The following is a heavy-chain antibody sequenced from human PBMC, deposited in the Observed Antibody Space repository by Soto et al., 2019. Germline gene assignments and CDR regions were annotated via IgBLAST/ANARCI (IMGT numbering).Heavy chain of an antibody. J-gene: IGHJ4*02. D-gene: IGHD6-19*01. CDR3: ARDRYRSAY. V-gene: IGHV3-11*01. Sequence: QVQLVESGGGLVKPGGSLSVSCAASGFTFSDYDMTWIRQAPGKGLEWVSHISSSGKAIYYADSVRGRFTISRDNAKNSLYLQMNSLRVEDTAVYYCARDRYRSAYWGQGTLVTVYS. CDR2: ISSSGKAI. CDR1: GFTFSDYD.